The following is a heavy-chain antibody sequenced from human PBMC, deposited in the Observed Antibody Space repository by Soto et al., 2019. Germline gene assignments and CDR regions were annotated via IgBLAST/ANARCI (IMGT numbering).Heavy chain of an antibody. J-gene: IGHJ4*02. D-gene: IGHD4-17*01. CDR1: GGSIRSSDYY. Sequence: QVQLQESGPGLMKSSQTLSLTCTVSGGSIRSSDYYWNWIRQPPGKGLEWIGYIFFSGSTDYNPSLKRRVTISLDTSKNQFSLNLSSVTAADTAMYYCVRLDYGDYAFDQWGQGTLVTVSS. CDR2: IFFSGST. V-gene: IGHV4-30-4*01. CDR3: VRLDYGDYAFDQ.